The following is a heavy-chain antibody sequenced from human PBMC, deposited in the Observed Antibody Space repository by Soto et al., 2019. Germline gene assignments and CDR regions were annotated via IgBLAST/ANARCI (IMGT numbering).Heavy chain of an antibody. D-gene: IGHD3-3*01. CDR2: INPNSGGT. V-gene: IGHV1-2*02. CDR3: ARDGTDFWSGYYNGGYDY. J-gene: IGHJ4*02. Sequence: ASVKVSCKASGYTFTGYYMHWVRQAPGQGLEWMGWINPNSGGTNYAQKFQGRVTMTRDTSISTAYMELSRLRSDDTAVYYCARDGTDFWSGYYNGGYDYWGQGTLVTVS. CDR1: GYTFTGYY.